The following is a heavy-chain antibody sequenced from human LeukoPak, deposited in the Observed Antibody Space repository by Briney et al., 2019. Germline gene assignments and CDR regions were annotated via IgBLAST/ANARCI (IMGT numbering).Heavy chain of an antibody. CDR3: ARDWVGWKYDSSGGAFDI. J-gene: IGHJ3*02. D-gene: IGHD3-22*01. CDR2: INSDGSST. V-gene: IGHV3-74*01. Sequence: GGSLRLSCAASGFTFSSYWMHWVRQAPGKGLVWVSRINSDGSSTSYADSVKGRFTISRDNAKNTLYLQMNSLRAEDTAVYYCARDWVGWKYDSSGGAFDIWGQGTMVTVSS. CDR1: GFTFSSYW.